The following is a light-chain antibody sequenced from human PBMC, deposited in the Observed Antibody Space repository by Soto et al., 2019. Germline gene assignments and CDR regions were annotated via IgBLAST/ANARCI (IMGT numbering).Light chain of an antibody. CDR2: DAS. CDR3: QXYEHLPLT. J-gene: IGKJ4*01. Sequence: DIQLTQSPSSLSASVGDRVTITCQASQDINNYFNWYQQKPGKAPKLLIFDASSVETGVPSRFSGSGSGTHFTFTISSLEPEDIATYHCQXYEHLPLTFXGGTRVELK. V-gene: IGKV1-33*01. CDR1: QDINNY.